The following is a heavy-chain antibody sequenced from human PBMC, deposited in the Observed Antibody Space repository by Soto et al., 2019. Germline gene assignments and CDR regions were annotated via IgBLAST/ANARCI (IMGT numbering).Heavy chain of an antibody. CDR3: ARRIKETTVTTDY. CDR1: GGSFSGYY. J-gene: IGHJ4*02. V-gene: IGHV4-34*01. D-gene: IGHD4-17*01. Sequence: QVQLQQWGAGLLKPSETLSLTCAVYGGSFSGYYWRWIRQPPGKGLEWIGEINHSGSTNYNPSLKIRATISVDTSKNQFSLKLSSVTAADTAVYYCARRIKETTVTTDYWGQGTLVTVSS. CDR2: INHSGST.